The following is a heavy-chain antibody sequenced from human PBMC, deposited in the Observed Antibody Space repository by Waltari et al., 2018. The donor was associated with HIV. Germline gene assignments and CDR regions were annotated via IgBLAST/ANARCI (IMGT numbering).Heavy chain of an antibody. V-gene: IGHV1-2*02. CDR2: INPNSGGT. CDR3: ARDRARTTDYYYYGMDV. D-gene: IGHD1-7*01. CDR1: GYTFTGYY. Sequence: QVQLVQSGAEVKKPGASVKVSCPASGYTFTGYYMHWVRQAPGQGLEWMGWINPNSGGTNYAQKFQGRVTMTRDTSISTAYMELSRLRSDDTAVYYCARDRARTTDYYYYGMDVWGQGTTVTVSS. J-gene: IGHJ6*02.